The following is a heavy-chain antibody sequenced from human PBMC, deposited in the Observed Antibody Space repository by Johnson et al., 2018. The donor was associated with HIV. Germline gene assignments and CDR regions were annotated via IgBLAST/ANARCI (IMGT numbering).Heavy chain of an antibody. V-gene: IGHV3-9*01. J-gene: IGHJ3*02. CDR2: ISWNSGSI. CDR1: GFTFDDYA. CDR3: ATFGGGSFHAFDI. D-gene: IGHD1-26*01. Sequence: VLLVESGGGWVQPGRSLRLSCAASGFTFDDYAMHWVRQAPGKGLEWVSGISWNSGSIGYADSVKGRFTISRDNAKNSLYLQMNSLRAEDTAVYYCATFGGGSFHAFDIWGQGTMVTVSS.